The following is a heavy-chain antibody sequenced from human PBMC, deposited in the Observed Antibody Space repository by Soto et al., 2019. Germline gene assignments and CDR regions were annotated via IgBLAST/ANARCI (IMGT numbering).Heavy chain of an antibody. CDR2: ISYDGSNK. Sequence: QVQLVESGGGVVQPGRSLRLSCAASGFTFSSYGMHWVRQAPGKGLEWVAVISYDGSNKYYADSVKDRFTISRDNSKNTLYLQMNSLRAEDTAVYYCAKGRLRNYYGMDVWGQGTTVTVSS. D-gene: IGHD3-22*01. CDR1: GFTFSSYG. J-gene: IGHJ6*02. CDR3: AKGRLRNYYGMDV. V-gene: IGHV3-30*18.